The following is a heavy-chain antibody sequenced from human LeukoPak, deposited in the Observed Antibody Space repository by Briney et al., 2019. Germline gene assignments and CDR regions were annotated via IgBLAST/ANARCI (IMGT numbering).Heavy chain of an antibody. Sequence: PGGSLRLSCADSGFTFSRYWMHWVRQTPGKGLVWVSCIGADGSVTRYADSVKGRFTISRDNTKSTLYLQMHSLRAEDTAVYYCATAGGDGSRMGFDPWGQGTLVTVSS. CDR1: GFTFSRYW. CDR3: ATAGGDGSRMGFDP. J-gene: IGHJ5*02. D-gene: IGHD2-15*01. V-gene: IGHV3-74*01. CDR2: IGADGSVT.